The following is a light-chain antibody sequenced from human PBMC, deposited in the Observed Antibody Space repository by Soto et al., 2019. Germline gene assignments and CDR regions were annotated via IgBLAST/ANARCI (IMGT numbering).Light chain of an antibody. Sequence: AIQMTQSPSSLSASVGDRVTITCRASQGIRNDLGWYQQKPGKAPKLLIYAASSLQSGVPSRFSGSGSGTDFTLTICCLQPEDFATYYCLQDYNYPRTFGQGTKVDIK. J-gene: IGKJ1*01. CDR1: QGIRND. V-gene: IGKV1-6*01. CDR3: LQDYNYPRT. CDR2: AAS.